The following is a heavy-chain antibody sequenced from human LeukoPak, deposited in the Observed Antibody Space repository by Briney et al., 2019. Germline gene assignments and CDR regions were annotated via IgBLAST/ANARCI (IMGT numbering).Heavy chain of an antibody. CDR3: ASKDCSSTSCPNAMDV. V-gene: IGHV1-2*02. CDR2: INPNSGGT. Sequence: ASVKVSCKAPGYTFTGYYMHWVRQAPGQGLEWMGWINPNSGGTNYAQKFQGRVTMTRDTSISTAYMELSRLRSDDTAVYYCASKDCSSTSCPNAMDVWGQGTTVTVSS. J-gene: IGHJ6*02. D-gene: IGHD2-2*01. CDR1: GYTFTGYY.